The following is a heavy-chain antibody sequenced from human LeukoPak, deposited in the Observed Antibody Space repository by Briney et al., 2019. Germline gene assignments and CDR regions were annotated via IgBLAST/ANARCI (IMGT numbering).Heavy chain of an antibody. V-gene: IGHV1-69*04. J-gene: IGHJ6*02. CDR1: GGTFISYA. CDR3: ASQQLVILPQDGMDV. CDR2: IIPILGIA. D-gene: IGHD6-13*01. Sequence: SVKVSCKASGGTFISYAISWVRQAPGQGLEWMGRIIPILGIANYAQKFQGRVTITADKSTSTAYMELSSLRSEDTAVYYCASQQLVILPQDGMDVWGQGTTVTVSS.